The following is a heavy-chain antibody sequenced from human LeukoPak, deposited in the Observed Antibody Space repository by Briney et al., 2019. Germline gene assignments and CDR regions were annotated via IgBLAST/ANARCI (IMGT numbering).Heavy chain of an antibody. J-gene: IGHJ5*02. D-gene: IGHD3-10*01. V-gene: IGHV1-69*06. CDR1: GYTFTSYG. CDR2: IIPIFGTA. Sequence: ASVKVSCKASGYTFTSYGISWVRQAPGQGLEWMGGIIPIFGTANYAQKFQGRVTITADKSTSTAYMELSSLRSEDTAVYYCARADSVKYYGSGSYFDTWGQGTLVTVSS. CDR3: ARADSVKYYGSGSYFDT.